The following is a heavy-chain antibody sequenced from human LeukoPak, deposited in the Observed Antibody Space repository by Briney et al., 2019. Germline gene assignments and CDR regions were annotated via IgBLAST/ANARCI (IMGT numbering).Heavy chain of an antibody. V-gene: IGHV4-59*12. CDR3: ARDWGVATILRNYYYYYMDV. CDR2: IYYTGST. CDR1: GGSISSYY. Sequence: SGPTLVKPSETLSLTCTISGGSISSYYWSWIRQPPGKGLEWIGYIYYTGSTNHNPSLKSRVTISVDTSKNQFSLKLSSVTAADTAVYYCARDWGVATILRNYYYYYMDVWGKGTTVTVSS. J-gene: IGHJ6*03. D-gene: IGHD5-12*01.